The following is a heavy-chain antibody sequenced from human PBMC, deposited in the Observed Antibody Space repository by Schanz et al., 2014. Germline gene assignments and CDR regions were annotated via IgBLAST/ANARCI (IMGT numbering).Heavy chain of an antibody. CDR1: GFTFSTST. V-gene: IGHV3-64*01. CDR3: ARKMKLGVYGGKGHDSLDI. J-gene: IGHJ3*02. CDR2: ISSKGDMT. Sequence: EVQLVESGGGLVQPGGSLRLSCAASGFTFSTSTMHWVRQAPGKGLEYVSSISSKGDMTFYGNSVKGRFTISRDNSRSTMYLQMNSLRAEDTAVYYCARKMKLGVYGGKGHDSLDIWGQGTMVTVSS. D-gene: IGHD4-17*01.